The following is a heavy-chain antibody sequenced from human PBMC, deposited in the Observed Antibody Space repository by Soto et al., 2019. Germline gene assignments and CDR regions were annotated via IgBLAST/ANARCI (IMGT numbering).Heavy chain of an antibody. CDR2: ISGSGGST. V-gene: IGHV3-23*01. J-gene: IGHJ4*02. D-gene: IGHD6-6*01. CDR3: AKNWDTTFSSSSH. CDR1: GFTFTTYA. Sequence: EVQLLESGGGLVQPGGSLRLSCAASGFTFTTYAMTWVRQAPGKGLEWVSAISGSGGSTYYADSVKGRFTISRDNSKNMLYLQMNSLRAEDTAVYYCAKNWDTTFSSSSHGGQGTLVTVSS.